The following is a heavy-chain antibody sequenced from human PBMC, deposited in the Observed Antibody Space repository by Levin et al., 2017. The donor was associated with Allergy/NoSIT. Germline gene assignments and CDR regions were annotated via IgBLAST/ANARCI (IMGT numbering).Heavy chain of an antibody. CDR3: ARGPRQRGYSYGYQDLTY. CDR2: INHSGST. Sequence: SETLSLTCAVYGGSFSGYYWSWIRQPPGKGLEWIGEINHSGSTNYNPSLKSRVTISVDTSKNQFSLKLSSVTAADTAVYYCARGPRQRGYSYGYQDLTYWGQGTLVTVSS. CDR1: GGSFSGYY. J-gene: IGHJ4*02. D-gene: IGHD5-18*01. V-gene: IGHV4-34*01.